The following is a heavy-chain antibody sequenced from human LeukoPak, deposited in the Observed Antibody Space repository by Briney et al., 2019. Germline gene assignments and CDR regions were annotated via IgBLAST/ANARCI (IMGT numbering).Heavy chain of an antibody. V-gene: IGHV4-38-2*02. J-gene: IGHJ3*02. CDR3: AFVYGDYVSGAFDI. CDR1: GYSISSGYY. Sequence: PSETLSLTCTVSGYSISSGYYWGWIRQPPGKGLEWIGSIYHSGSTYYNPSLKSRVTISVDTSKNQFSLKLSSGTAADTAVYYCAFVYGDYVSGAFDIWGQGTMVTVSS. CDR2: IYHSGST. D-gene: IGHD4-17*01.